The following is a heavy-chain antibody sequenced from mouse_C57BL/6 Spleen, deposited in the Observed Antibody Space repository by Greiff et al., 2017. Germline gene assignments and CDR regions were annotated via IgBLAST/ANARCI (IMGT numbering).Heavy chain of an antibody. Sequence: EVNLVESGAELVKPGASVKLSCTASGFNIKDYYMHWVKQRTEQGLEWIGRIDPEDGETKYAPKFPGKATITADTSSNTAYLLLSSLTAEDTAVYYCATHYYGSSYGFAYWGQGTLVTVSA. CDR3: ATHYYGSSYGFAY. V-gene: IGHV14-2*01. CDR1: GFNIKDYY. D-gene: IGHD1-1*01. CDR2: IDPEDGET. J-gene: IGHJ3*01.